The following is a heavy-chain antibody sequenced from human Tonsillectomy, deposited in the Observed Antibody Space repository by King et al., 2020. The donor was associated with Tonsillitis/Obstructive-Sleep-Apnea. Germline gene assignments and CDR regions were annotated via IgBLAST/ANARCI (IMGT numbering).Heavy chain of an antibody. V-gene: IGHV3-33*01. CDR2: IWYDGSNK. CDR3: ASSYYYGSGSYYNGPHY. CDR1: GFTFSNYD. J-gene: IGHJ4*02. D-gene: IGHD3-10*01. Sequence: VQLVESGGGVVKPGRSLRLSCAASGFTFSNYDMHWVRQAPGKGLEWVAVIWYDGSNKYYVDSVKGRFTISRDNSKNTLYLQMNSLRAEDTAVYYCASSYYYGSGSYYNGPHYWRQGTLVTVSS.